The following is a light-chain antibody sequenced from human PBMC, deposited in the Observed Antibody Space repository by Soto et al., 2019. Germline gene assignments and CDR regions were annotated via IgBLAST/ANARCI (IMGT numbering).Light chain of an antibody. V-gene: IGKV3-20*01. Sequence: EIVLTQSPGTLSLSPGERATLSCRASQSVSSSYLAWYQQKPGQAPRLLIYGASSRATGIPDRFSGSGSGTEFNLPISSLEPEDFAEYYCQQYGSSPPCTFGQGTLLEIK. J-gene: IGKJ2*02. CDR1: QSVSSSY. CDR3: QQYGSSPPCT. CDR2: GAS.